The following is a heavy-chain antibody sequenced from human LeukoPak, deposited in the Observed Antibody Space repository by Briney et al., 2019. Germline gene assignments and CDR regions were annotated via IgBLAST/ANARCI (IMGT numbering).Heavy chain of an antibody. CDR3: ARTLGYCSSTSCRKLNWFDP. CDR1: GFTFSSYE. D-gene: IGHD2-2*01. J-gene: IGHJ5*02. Sequence: GGSLRLSCAASGFTFSSYEMNWVRQAPGKGLEWVSYISSSGSTIYYADSVKGRFTISRDNAKNSLYLQMNSLRAEDTAVYYCARTLGYCSSTSCRKLNWFDPWGQGTLVTVSS. V-gene: IGHV3-48*03. CDR2: ISSSGSTI.